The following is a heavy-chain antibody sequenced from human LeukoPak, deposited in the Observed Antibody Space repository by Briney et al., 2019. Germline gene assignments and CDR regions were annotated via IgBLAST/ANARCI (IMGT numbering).Heavy chain of an antibody. J-gene: IGHJ4*02. CDR1: GYTFTSYY. CDR2: INPSGGST. Sequence: ASVKVSCKASGYTFTSYYMHWVRQAPGQGLEWMGIINPSGGSTSYAQKFQGRVTMTRDMSTSTVYMELGSLRSEDTAVYYWARTVGFCGGGSCSGGLGRPHFDYGGQETLVTVSS. D-gene: IGHD2-15*01. CDR3: ARTVGFCGGGSCSGGLGRPHFDY. V-gene: IGHV1-46*01.